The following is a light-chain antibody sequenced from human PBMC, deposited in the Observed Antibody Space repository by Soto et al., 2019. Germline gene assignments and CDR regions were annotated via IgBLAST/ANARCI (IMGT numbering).Light chain of an antibody. J-gene: IGKJ5*01. CDR3: QQDYNLPFT. CDR1: QSIDSNY. V-gene: IGKV3D-7*01. Sequence: EIVMTQSPGTLSLSPGETVTLSCRASQSIDSNYLSWYQQKAGQAPRLLISGASTRATGIPARFSGSGSGTDFTLTISSLQAEDFAVYYCQQDYNLPFTFGHGTRLEI. CDR2: GAS.